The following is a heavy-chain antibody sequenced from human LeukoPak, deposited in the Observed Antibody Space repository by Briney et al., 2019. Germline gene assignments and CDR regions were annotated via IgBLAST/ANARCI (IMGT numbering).Heavy chain of an antibody. CDR2: IYYSGNT. J-gene: IGHJ5*02. Sequence: SETLSLTCTVSGGSISSGDYYWSWIRQHPGKGLEWIGYIYYSGNTYYNPSLRSRVTMSLDTSKNQFSLNLSSVTAADTAVYYCARGSRIQLWLSNWFDPWGQGTLVPVSS. CDR3: ARGSRIQLWLSNWFDP. D-gene: IGHD5-18*01. CDR1: GGSISSGDYY. V-gene: IGHV4-31*03.